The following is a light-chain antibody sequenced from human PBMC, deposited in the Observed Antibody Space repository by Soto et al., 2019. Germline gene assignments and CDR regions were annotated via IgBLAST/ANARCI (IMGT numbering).Light chain of an antibody. J-gene: IGLJ2*01. V-gene: IGLV2-23*01. CDR1: SSDVGSYNL. Sequence: QSVLTQPASVSGSPGQSITISCTGTSSDVGSYNLVSWYQQHPGKAPKLMIYEGSKRPSGVSNRFSGSKSGNTASLTISGLQAEDEAYYYCCSYAGSSRGVVFGGGTKLTVL. CDR2: EGS. CDR3: CSYAGSSRGVV.